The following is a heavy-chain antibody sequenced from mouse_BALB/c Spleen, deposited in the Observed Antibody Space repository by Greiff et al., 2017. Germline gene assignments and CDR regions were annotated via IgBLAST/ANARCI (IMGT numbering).Heavy chain of an antibody. D-gene: IGHD1-1*01. Sequence: QVQLQQSGPELVRPGVSVKISCKGSGYTFTDYAMHWVKQSHAKSLEWIGVISTYYGNRNYNQKFKGKATMTVDKSSSTAYMELARLTSEDSAIYYCARYRGSSSYAMDYWGQGTSVTVSS. CDR1: GYTFTDYA. J-gene: IGHJ4*01. V-gene: IGHV1-67*01. CDR3: ARYRGSSSYAMDY. CDR2: ISTYYGNR.